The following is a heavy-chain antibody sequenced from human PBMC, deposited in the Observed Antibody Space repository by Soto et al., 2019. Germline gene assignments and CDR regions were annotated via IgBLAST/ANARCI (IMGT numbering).Heavy chain of an antibody. CDR3: ARQRGGGGY. D-gene: IGHD6-25*01. CDR1: GFTVSNNY. V-gene: IGHV3-53*01. J-gene: IGHJ4*02. CDR2: IYSGGYT. Sequence: EVQLVESGGGLIQPGGSLRLSCAVSGFTVSNNYMSWVRQAPGKGLEGVSVIYSGGYTAYGDSVKGRFTISRDNSKNTLYLQKKSLEAQARAGCYWARQRGGGGYWGQGTLVTVSS.